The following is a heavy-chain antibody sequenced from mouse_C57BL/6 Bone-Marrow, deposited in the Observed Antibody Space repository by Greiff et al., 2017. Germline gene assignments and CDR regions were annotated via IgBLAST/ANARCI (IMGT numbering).Heavy chain of an antibody. Sequence: QVHVKQSGAELVKPGASVKLSCKASGYTFTEYTIHWVKQRSGQGLEWIGWFYPGSGSIKYNEKFKDKATLTADKSSSTVYMELSRLTSEDSAVYFCACHEAALSNWAGALDYWGQGTSVTVSS. D-gene: IGHD4-1*01. CDR1: GYTFTEYT. J-gene: IGHJ4*01. V-gene: IGHV1-62-2*01. CDR2: FYPGSGSI. CDR3: ACHEAALSNWAGALDY.